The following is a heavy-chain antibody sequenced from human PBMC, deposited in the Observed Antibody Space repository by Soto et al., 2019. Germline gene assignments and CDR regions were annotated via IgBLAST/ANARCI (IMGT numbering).Heavy chain of an antibody. CDR2: ISLYSDGT. D-gene: IGHD2-2*01. J-gene: IGHJ5*02. CDR3: ARVVPGAEAWFGP. V-gene: IGHV1-18*01. CDR1: GYTFSNYG. Sequence: SSVKVSCKTSGYTFSNYGITWVRQAPGQPLEWLGWISLYSDGTNYAQKFQGRVSMTTDTSTTTAYMELRSLRSDDTAVYYCARVVPGAEAWFGPWGQGTLVTVSS.